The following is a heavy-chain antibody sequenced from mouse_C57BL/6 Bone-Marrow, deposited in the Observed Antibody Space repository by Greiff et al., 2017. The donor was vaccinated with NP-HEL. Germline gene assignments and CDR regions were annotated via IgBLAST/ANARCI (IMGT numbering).Heavy chain of an antibody. J-gene: IGHJ4*01. CDR1: GFTFSDYY. CDR2: ISNGGGST. D-gene: IGHD1-1*01. CDR3: ARHTLLYYGSSYDYAMDY. V-gene: IGHV5-12*01. Sequence: EVKLVESGGGLVQPGGSLKLSCAASGFTFSDYYMYWVRQTPEKRLEWVAYISNGGGSTYYPDTVKGRFTISRDNAKNTLYLQMSRLKSEDTAMYYCARHTLLYYGSSYDYAMDYWGQGTSVTVSS.